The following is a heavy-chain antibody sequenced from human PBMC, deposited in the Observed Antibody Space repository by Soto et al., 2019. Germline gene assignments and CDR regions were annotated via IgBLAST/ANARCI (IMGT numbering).Heavy chain of an antibody. V-gene: IGHV3-21*01. CDR3: ATVFRFLQWGSYDAFHI. CDR1: GFTFGSYN. Sequence: EVQLVESGGGLVKPGGSLRLSCAASGFTFGSYNMHWVRQAPGKGLEWVSFISTTSSHIYYADSVKGRFTISRDNARNSLYLKLNSLRADDTAIYYCATVFRFLQWGSYDAFHIWGQGTMVTVSS. CDR2: ISTTSSHI. J-gene: IGHJ3*02. D-gene: IGHD3-3*01.